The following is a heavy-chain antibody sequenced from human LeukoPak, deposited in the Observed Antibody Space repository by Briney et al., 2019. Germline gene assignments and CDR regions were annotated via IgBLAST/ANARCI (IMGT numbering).Heavy chain of an antibody. CDR3: ANILTVVYRRYGMDV. J-gene: IGHJ6*02. CDR2: ISGSGGST. V-gene: IGHV3-23*01. Sequence: GGSLRLSCAASGFTFSSYAMSWVRQAPGKGLEWVSAISGSGGSTYYADSVKGRFTISRDNSKNTLYLQMNSLRAEDTAVYYCANILTVVYRRYGMDVWGQGTTVTVSS. CDR1: GFTFSSYA. D-gene: IGHD3-16*02.